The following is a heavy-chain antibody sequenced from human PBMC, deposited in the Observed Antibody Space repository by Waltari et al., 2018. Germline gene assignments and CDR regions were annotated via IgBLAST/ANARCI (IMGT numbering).Heavy chain of an antibody. D-gene: IGHD3-16*01. V-gene: IGHV1-8*03. CDR3: ARGPGEFDY. J-gene: IGHJ4*02. Sequence: QVQLVQSGAEVRRPGPSVRCSCKVSGYPFTSHDINWVRQATGQGLEWMGWMNPNSGNTGYAQKFQGRVTITRNTSISTAYMELSSLRSEDTAVYYCARGPGEFDYWGQGTLVTVSS. CDR2: MNPNSGNT. CDR1: GYPFTSHD.